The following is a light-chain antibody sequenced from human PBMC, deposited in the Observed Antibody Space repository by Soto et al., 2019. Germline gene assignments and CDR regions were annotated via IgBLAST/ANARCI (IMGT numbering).Light chain of an antibody. CDR3: QKHDGVPQ. V-gene: IGKV3-20*01. J-gene: IGKJ3*01. CDR1: QSVSSSY. CDR2: GAS. Sequence: EIVLTQSPGTLSLSPGERATLSCRASQSVSSSYLGWYQQKPGQAPRLLIYGASSRATGIPERISGSGSGTDFTLTISRLEPEDFAVYYCQKHDGVPQFGPGTKVDF.